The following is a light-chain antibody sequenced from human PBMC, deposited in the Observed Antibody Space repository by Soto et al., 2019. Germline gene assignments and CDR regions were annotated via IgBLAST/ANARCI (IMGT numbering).Light chain of an antibody. CDR1: SSDVGGYNY. V-gene: IGLV2-14*03. J-gene: IGLJ2*01. CDR2: DVS. CDR3: SSYTSTSTVV. Sequence: QSALTQPASVSGSPGQSITISCTGTSSDVGGYNYVSWYQHHPGKAPKLMIYDVSNRPSGVSNRFSGSKSDNTASLTISGPQAEXEADYYCSSYTSTSTVVFGGGTKLTVL.